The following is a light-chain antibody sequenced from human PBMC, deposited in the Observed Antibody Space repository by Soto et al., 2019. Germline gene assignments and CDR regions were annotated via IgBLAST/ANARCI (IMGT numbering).Light chain of an antibody. CDR2: GAS. V-gene: IGKV3-20*01. CDR3: QQYGSSPYT. J-gene: IGKJ2*01. Sequence: EIVLTQSPGTLSLSPGERATLSCRASQTVDSNFLAWYQLKPGQAPRLLIYGASSRATGIPDRFSGSGSGTDVTLIISRLEPEDFAVYYCQQYGSSPYTFGQGTKLEIK. CDR1: QTVDSNF.